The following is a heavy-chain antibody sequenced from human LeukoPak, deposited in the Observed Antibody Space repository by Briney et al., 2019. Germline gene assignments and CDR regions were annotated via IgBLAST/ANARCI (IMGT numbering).Heavy chain of an antibody. V-gene: IGHV4-30-2*01. CDR3: AREGGWYADY. Sequence: SETLSLTCTVSGGSISSGGYYWSWIRQPPGKGLEWIGYIYHSGSTYYNPSLKSRVTISVDRSKNQFSLKLSSVTAADTAVYYCAREGGWYADYWGQGTLVTVSS. CDR2: IYHSGST. D-gene: IGHD6-19*01. J-gene: IGHJ4*02. CDR1: GGSISSGGYY.